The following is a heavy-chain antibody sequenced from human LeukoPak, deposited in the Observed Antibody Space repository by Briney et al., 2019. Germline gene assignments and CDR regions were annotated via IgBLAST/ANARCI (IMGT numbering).Heavy chain of an antibody. V-gene: IGHV3-23*01. CDR3: PGGGGTRPFHY. CDR2: VSSGVGNT. J-gene: IGHJ4*02. CDR1: GFTFNSYA. D-gene: IGHD2-15*01. Sequence: GGSLRLSCAASGFTFNSYAMSWVRQAPGKGLEWVSAVSSGVGNTYYADSGKGRFTISRDNSKNTLYLQVNSLRADDPAIYYCPGGGGTRPFHYWGQGSLVTVSS.